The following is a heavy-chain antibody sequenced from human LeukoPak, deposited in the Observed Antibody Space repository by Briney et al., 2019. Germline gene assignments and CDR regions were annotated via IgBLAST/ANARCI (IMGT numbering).Heavy chain of an antibody. D-gene: IGHD2-2*01. CDR1: GYTFTDYY. V-gene: IGHV1-2*02. Sequence: ASVKVSCKASGYTFTDYYIHWVRQAPGQGLEWMGWINPNSGVTNYAQKFQGRVTMTRDTSISTAYMDLSRLRSDDTAVYYCARDHCGTTSCYAEGPDYYYGMDVWGQGTTVTVSS. CDR3: ARDHCGTTSCYAEGPDYYYGMDV. J-gene: IGHJ6*02. CDR2: INPNSGVT.